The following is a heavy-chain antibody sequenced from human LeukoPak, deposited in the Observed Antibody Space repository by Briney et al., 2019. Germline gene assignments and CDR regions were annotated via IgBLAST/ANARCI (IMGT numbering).Heavy chain of an antibody. CDR2: TSSDLNVK. V-gene: IGHV3-30-3*01. J-gene: IGHJ4*02. Sequence: QPGGSLRLSCAASGFTFRNYVIHWVRQAPGKGLEWVAVTSSDLNVKLYADSVKGRFTISRDNSWSTLYLQMNSLRPEDTAIYYCAREGYYGSGSPPSLYFDYWGQGALVTVSS. CDR1: GFTFRNYV. CDR3: AREGYYGSGSPPSLYFDY. D-gene: IGHD3-10*01.